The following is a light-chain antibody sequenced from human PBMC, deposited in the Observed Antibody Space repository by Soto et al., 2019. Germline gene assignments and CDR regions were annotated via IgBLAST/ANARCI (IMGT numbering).Light chain of an antibody. V-gene: IGKV3-20*01. Sequence: ELVLTQSPGTLSLSPGERATLACRASQTVSANHLAWYQQKAGQAPRLLIYGASSRATGIPDRFSGSGSGTDFTLTISRLEPEDFAVYYCQQYGRSPHFGPGTRVDIK. CDR3: QQYGRSPH. J-gene: IGKJ3*01. CDR1: QTVSANH. CDR2: GAS.